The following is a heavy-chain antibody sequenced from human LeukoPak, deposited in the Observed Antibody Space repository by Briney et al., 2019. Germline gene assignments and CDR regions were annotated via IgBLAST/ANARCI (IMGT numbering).Heavy chain of an antibody. CDR1: GFTFDDYA. J-gene: IGHJ4*02. CDR2: ISWNSGSI. D-gene: IGHD6-19*01. V-gene: IGHV3-9*01. Sequence: PGGSLRLSCAASGFTFDDYAMHWVRQAPGKGLEWVSGISWNSGSIGYADSVKGRFTISRDNAKNSLYLQMNSLRAEDTAVYYCARDEAVAGRGYFDYWGQGTLVTVSS. CDR3: ARDEAVAGRGYFDY.